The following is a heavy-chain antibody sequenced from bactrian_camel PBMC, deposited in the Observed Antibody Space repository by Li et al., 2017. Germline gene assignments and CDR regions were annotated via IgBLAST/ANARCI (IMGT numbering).Heavy chain of an antibody. V-gene: IGHV3-3*01. Sequence: HVQLVESGGGSVEAGGPLRLSCAASGYTYNWSCMGWFRQAPGKEREGVATIGNAGRTGGKTNYTDSVKGRFTISRDDAKGTLYLQMNNLKPEDTGIYYCAADSPAFGVGGDCPLYPLFGFWGQGTQVTVS. CDR1: GYTYNWSC. D-gene: IGHD3*01. CDR3: AADSPAFGVGGDCPLYPLFGF. CDR2: IGNAGRTGGKT. J-gene: IGHJ6*01.